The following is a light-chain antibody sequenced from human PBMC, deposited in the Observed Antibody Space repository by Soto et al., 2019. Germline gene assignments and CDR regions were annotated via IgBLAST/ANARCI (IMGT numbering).Light chain of an antibody. CDR2: DAS. V-gene: IGKV3-20*01. CDR3: QQYGSSPWT. Sequence: ENVLTQSPGTLSLSPGERATLSCRASQSVISSYLAWYQQKPGQAPSLLIYDASSRATGIPDRFSGSGYGTVFTLTISRLEPEDFAVYYCQQYGSSPWTFGQGTKVEIK. J-gene: IGKJ1*01. CDR1: QSVISSY.